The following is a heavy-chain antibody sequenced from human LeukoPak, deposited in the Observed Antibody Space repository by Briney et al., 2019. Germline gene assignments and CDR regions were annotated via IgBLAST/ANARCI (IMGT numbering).Heavy chain of an antibody. CDR3: ARSGYSSGWVDY. V-gene: IGHV1-46*01. J-gene: IGHJ4*02. CDR1: GYTFTSYY. D-gene: IGHD6-19*01. CDR2: INPSGGST. Sequence: ASVKVSCKASGYTFTSYYVHWVRQAPGQGLEWMGIINPSGGSTSYAQKFQGRVAMTRDTSTSTVYMELSSLRSEDTAVYYCARSGYSSGWVDYWGQGTLVTVSS.